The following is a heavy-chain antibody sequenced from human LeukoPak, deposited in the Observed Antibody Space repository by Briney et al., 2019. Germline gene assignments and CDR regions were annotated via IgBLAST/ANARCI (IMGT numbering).Heavy chain of an antibody. D-gene: IGHD6-13*01. Sequence: ASVKVSCKASGYTFTSYGISWVRQAPGQGLEWMGWISTYNANTDYTQKLQGRVTMTTDTSTSTAYMELRNLRSDDTAVYYCARDKRSGSYYFDYWAREPWSPSPQ. J-gene: IGHJ4*02. CDR3: ARDKRSGSYYFDY. CDR2: ISTYNANT. CDR1: GYTFTSYG. V-gene: IGHV1-18*01.